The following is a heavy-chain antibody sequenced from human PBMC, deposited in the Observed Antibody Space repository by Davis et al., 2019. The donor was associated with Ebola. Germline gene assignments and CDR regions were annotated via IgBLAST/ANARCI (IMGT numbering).Heavy chain of an antibody. CDR3: AKVVVAAAVPWFDP. J-gene: IGHJ5*02. CDR2: INSDGSST. CDR1: GFTFSSYW. V-gene: IGHV3-74*01. Sequence: GESLKISCAASGFTFSSYWMHWVRQAPGKGLVWVSRINSDGSSTSYADSVKGRFTISRDNSKNTLYLQMNSLRAEDTAVYYCAKVVVAAAVPWFDPWGQGTLVTVSS. D-gene: IGHD6-13*01.